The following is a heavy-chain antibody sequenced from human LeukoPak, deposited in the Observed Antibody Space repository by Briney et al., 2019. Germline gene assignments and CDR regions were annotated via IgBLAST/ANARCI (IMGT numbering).Heavy chain of an antibody. J-gene: IGHJ4*02. Sequence: GGSLRLSCEASGFTFSAYAMTWVRQAPGQGLEWVSSIGSDNKPHYSESVKGRVAISRDISKSMLFLQLNSLRAEDTALYYCARGRTGESDYFDYWGQGTLVTVSS. CDR3: ARGRTGESDYFDY. V-gene: IGHV3-23*05. CDR2: IGSDNKP. D-gene: IGHD7-27*01. CDR1: GFTFSAYA.